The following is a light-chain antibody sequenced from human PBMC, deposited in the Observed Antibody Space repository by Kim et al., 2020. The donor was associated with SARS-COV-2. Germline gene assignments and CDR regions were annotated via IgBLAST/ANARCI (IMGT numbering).Light chain of an antibody. V-gene: IGKV3-15*01. CDR1: QSVNSN. CDR3: QQYNNWPPIT. Sequence: EIVMTQSPATLSVSPGERATLSCTASQSVNSNLAWYQKTPGQAPTLLIYGASSRATGIPARFSGSGSGTEFTLTISSLQSEDFALYYCQQYNNWPPITFGQGTRLEIK. CDR2: GAS. J-gene: IGKJ5*01.